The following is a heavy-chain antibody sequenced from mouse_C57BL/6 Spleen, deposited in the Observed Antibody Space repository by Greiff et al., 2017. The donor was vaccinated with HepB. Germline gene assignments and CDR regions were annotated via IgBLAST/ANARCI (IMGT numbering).Heavy chain of an antibody. CDR3: ARHYGSSYWYFDV. D-gene: IGHD1-1*01. Sequence: QVQLQQSGAELAQPGASVKLSCKASGYTFTSYWMHWVKQRPGQGLEWIGYINPSSGYTKYNQKFKDKATLTADKSSSTAYMQLSSLTYEDSAVYYCARHYGSSYWYFDVWGTGTTVTVSS. CDR1: GYTFTSYW. J-gene: IGHJ1*03. CDR2: INPSSGYT. V-gene: IGHV1-7*01.